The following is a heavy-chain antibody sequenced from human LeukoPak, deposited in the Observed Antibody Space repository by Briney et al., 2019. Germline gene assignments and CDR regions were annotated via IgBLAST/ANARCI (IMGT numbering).Heavy chain of an antibody. V-gene: IGHV3-74*01. D-gene: IGHD1-26*01. CDR1: GFTFSGYW. J-gene: IGHJ4*02. CDR3: ARADYRGNYLVY. CDR2: MNSDGSTT. Sequence: GGSLRLSCAASGFTFSGYWMHWVRQAPGKGLVWVSGMNSDGSTTTYADSVKGRFTISRDNAKNTLYLQMNSLRAEDTAVYYCARADYRGNYLVYWGQGTLVTVSS.